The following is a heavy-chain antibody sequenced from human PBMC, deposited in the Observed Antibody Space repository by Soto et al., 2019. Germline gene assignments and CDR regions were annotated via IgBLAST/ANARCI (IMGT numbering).Heavy chain of an antibody. Sequence: QVQLVESGGGLVKPGGSLRLSCAASGFTFSDYYMSWIRQAPGQGLEWVSYISSSSSYTNYADSVKGRFTISRDNAKNSLYLQMNSLRAEDTAVYYCARDFAADGYYYYYGMDVWGQGTTVPGSS. CDR2: ISSSSSYT. CDR3: ARDFAADGYYYYYGMDV. CDR1: GFTFSDYY. D-gene: IGHD6-13*01. J-gene: IGHJ6*02. V-gene: IGHV3-11*06.